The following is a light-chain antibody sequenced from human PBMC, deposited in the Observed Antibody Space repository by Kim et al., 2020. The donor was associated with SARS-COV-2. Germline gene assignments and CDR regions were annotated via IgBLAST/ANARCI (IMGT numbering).Light chain of an antibody. CDR3: KQYYSYPYT. CDR2: AAS. V-gene: IGKV1-8*01. CDR1: QGISSY. J-gene: IGKJ2*01. Sequence: AIRMTQSPSSLSATTGDRVTITCRASQGISSYLAWYQQKPGKAPKLLIYAASTLQSGVPSRFSGSGSGTDFTLTISCLQSEDFAIYYCKQYYSYPYTFGQGTKLEI.